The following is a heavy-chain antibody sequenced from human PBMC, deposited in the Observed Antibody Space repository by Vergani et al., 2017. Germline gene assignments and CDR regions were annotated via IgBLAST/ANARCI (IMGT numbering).Heavy chain of an antibody. Sequence: QVQLQQWGAGLLKPSETLSLTCAVSGGSISSSSYYWGWIRQPPGKGLEWIGSIYYSGSTYYNPSLKSRVTISVDTSKNQFSLKLSSVTAADTAVYYCARHPHPLHYYGSGSYYPIRYYGMDVWGQGTTVTVSS. CDR2: IYYSGST. D-gene: IGHD3-10*01. CDR1: GGSISSSSYY. CDR3: ARHPHPLHYYGSGSYYPIRYYGMDV. V-gene: IGHV4-39*01. J-gene: IGHJ6*02.